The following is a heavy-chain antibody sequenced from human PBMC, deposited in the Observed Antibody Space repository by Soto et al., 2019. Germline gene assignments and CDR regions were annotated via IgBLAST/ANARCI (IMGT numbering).Heavy chain of an antibody. V-gene: IGHV3-30-3*01. CDR2: ISYDGSNK. CDR1: GFTFSSYA. D-gene: IGHD6-13*01. Sequence: QVQLVESGGGVVQPGRSLRLSCAASGFTFSSYAMHWVRQAPGKGLEWVAVISYDGSNKYYADSVKGRFTISRDNSKNKLYLQMNSLRAEDTAVYYCARDFGYSSSWYYYYYGMDVWGQGTTVTVSS. J-gene: IGHJ6*02. CDR3: ARDFGYSSSWYYYYYGMDV.